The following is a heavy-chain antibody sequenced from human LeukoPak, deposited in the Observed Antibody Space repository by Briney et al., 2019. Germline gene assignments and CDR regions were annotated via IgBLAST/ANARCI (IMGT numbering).Heavy chain of an antibody. D-gene: IGHD5-24*01. V-gene: IGHV3-53*01. J-gene: IGHJ4*02. CDR2: TYSGGST. CDR3: ARVEMATMNFDY. CDR1: GFTVSSNY. Sequence: PGGSLRLSCAASGFTVSSNYMSWVRQAPGKGLEWVSVTYSGGSTYYADSVKGRFTISRDNSKNTLYLQMNSLRAEDTAVYYCARVEMATMNFDYWGQGTLVTVSS.